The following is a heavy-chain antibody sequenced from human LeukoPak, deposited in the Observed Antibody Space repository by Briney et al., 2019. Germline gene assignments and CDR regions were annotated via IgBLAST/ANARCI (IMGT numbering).Heavy chain of an antibody. CDR2: INSDGSST. Sequence: GGSLRLSCAASGFTFSSYWMHWVRQAPGKGLVWVSRINSDGSSTSYADSVKGRFTISRDNAKNTLYLQMNSLRAEDTAVYYCARVKYYDSSGYYYYFDYWGQGTLVTVSS. CDR3: ARVKYYDSSGYYYYFDY. J-gene: IGHJ4*02. V-gene: IGHV3-74*01. CDR1: GFTFSSYW. D-gene: IGHD3-22*01.